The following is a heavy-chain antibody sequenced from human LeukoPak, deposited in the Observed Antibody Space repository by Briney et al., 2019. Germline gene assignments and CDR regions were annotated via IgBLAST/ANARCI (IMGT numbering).Heavy chain of an antibody. J-gene: IGHJ3*02. CDR1: GASIGSGSYY. V-gene: IGHV4-61*02. CDR3: ARVRTSMDRGFQHAFDI. D-gene: IGHD3-10*01. CDR2: VDVRRNT. Sequence: SETLSLTCTVSGASIGSGSYYWIWIRQSAGKGLEWIGRVDVRRNTKYNASLKGRITMSLDTSKNHFSLNVTSLTAADAAVYYCARVRTSMDRGFQHAFDIWGQGIMVTVS.